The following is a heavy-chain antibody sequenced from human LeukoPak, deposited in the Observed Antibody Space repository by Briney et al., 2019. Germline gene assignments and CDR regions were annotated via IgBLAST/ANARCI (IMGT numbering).Heavy chain of an antibody. CDR3: ASVWLQLPGVPNWFDP. D-gene: IGHD5-24*01. CDR1: AGSISSNSYY. CDR2: IYYSGST. Sequence: SDTLSPTCTLSAGSISSNSYYCGWIRQPPGKGLKWFGIIYYSGSTYYNPSLKTRVTISVDTSKNQFSLKLSSVTAADTAVYDCASVWLQLPGVPNWFDPWGQGALVTVSS. J-gene: IGHJ5*02. V-gene: IGHV4-39*01.